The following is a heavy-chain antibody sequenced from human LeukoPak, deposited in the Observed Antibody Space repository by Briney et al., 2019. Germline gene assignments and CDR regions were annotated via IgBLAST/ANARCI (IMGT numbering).Heavy chain of an antibody. D-gene: IGHD3-10*01. CDR1: GFTFSSYA. J-gene: IGHJ4*02. CDR3: AKKSIVRGVTFDY. V-gene: IGHV3-30-3*02. Sequence: GGSLRLSCAASGFTFSSYAMHWVRQAPGKGLEWVAVISYDGSNKYYADSVKGRFTISRDNSKNTLYLQMNSLRAEDTAVYYCAKKSIVRGVTFDYWGQGTLVTVSS. CDR2: ISYDGSNK.